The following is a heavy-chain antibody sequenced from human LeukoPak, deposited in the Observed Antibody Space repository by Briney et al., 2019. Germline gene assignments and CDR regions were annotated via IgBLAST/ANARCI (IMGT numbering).Heavy chain of an antibody. CDR2: IRYDGSNK. D-gene: IGHD3-10*01. CDR3: AKGPGFTMVREFDY. J-gene: IGHJ4*02. Sequence: GGSLRLSCAASGFTFSSYAMSWVRQAPGKGLEWVAFIRYDGSNKYYADSVKGRFTISRDNSKNTLYLQMNSLRAEDTAVYYCAKGPGFTMVREFDYWGQGTLVTVSS. CDR1: GFTFSSYA. V-gene: IGHV3-30*02.